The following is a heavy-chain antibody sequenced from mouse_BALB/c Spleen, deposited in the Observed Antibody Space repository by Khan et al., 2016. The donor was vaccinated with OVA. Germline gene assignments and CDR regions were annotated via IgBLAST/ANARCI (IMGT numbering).Heavy chain of an antibody. Sequence: EVQLVETGPGLVKPSQSLSLTCTVTGYSITTNYAWDWIRQFPGNKLEWMGYISYSCSTSYNPSLKSRISITRDTSKNQFFLQLNSVTTGDTATYYCARKNYYGYAVDYWGQGTSVTVSS. CDR3: ARKNYYGYAVDY. J-gene: IGHJ4*01. V-gene: IGHV3-2*02. CDR2: ISYSCST. CDR1: GYSITTNYA. D-gene: IGHD1-1*01.